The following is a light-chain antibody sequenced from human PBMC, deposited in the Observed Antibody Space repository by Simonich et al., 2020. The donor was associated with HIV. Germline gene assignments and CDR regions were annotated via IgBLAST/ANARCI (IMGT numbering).Light chain of an antibody. CDR2: WAS. CDR3: QQYYSSPLT. CDR1: QSVLYNSNNKNY. J-gene: IGKJ4*01. Sequence: DIVMTQSPDSLAVSLGERATIKCKSRQSVLYNSNNKNYLAWYQQKPGQPPKLLIYWASTRESGVPDRFSGSGSGTDFTLTISSLQAEDVAVYYCQQYYSSPLTFGGGTKVEIK. V-gene: IGKV4-1*01.